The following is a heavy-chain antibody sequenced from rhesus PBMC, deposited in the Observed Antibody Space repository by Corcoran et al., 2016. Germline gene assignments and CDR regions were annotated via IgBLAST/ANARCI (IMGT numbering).Heavy chain of an antibody. CDR1: GYSISSGYG. Sequence: QLQLQEAGPGVVKPSETLALTCAGSGYSISSGYGWSWISQPPGKGLERIGYITYSGSTSYNPSLKSRVTISRDTSKNHFSRRLSSVTAADTAVYYCARDGGYGLDSWGQGVVVTVSS. CDR2: ITYSGST. D-gene: IGHD3-34*01. V-gene: IGHV4-122*02. J-gene: IGHJ6*01. CDR3: ARDGGYGLDS.